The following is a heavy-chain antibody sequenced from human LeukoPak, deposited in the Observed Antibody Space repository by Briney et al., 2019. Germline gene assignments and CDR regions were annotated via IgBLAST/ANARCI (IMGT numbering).Heavy chain of an antibody. Sequence: GGSLRLSCAASGFTFSSYAMHWVRQAPGKGLEWVAVISYDGSNKYYADSVKGRFTISRDNSKNTLYLQMNSLRAEDTAVYYCAREPELCSSTSCYDHRGGYMDVWGKGTTVTVSS. D-gene: IGHD2-2*01. CDR3: AREPELCSSTSCYDHRGGYMDV. CDR1: GFTFSSYA. V-gene: IGHV3-30*04. J-gene: IGHJ6*03. CDR2: ISYDGSNK.